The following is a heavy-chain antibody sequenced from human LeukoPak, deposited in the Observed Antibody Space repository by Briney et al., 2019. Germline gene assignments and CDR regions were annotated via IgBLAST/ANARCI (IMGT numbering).Heavy chain of an antibody. J-gene: IGHJ4*02. D-gene: IGHD3-16*01. V-gene: IGHV3-43*02. CDR2: ISGDGGST. Sequence: GGSLRLSCAASGFTFSSYAMHWVRQAPGKGLEWVSLISGDGGSTYYADSVKGRYTISRDNSKNSLYLQMNSLRTEDTALYYCAKDISLPDFGAFDYWGQGTLVTVSS. CDR3: AKDISLPDFGAFDY. CDR1: GFTFSSYA.